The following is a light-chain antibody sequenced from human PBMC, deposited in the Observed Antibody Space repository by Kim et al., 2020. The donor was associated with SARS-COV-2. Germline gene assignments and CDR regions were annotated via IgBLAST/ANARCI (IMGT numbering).Light chain of an antibody. CDR2: AAS. CDR1: QDISNY. V-gene: IGKV1-27*01. J-gene: IGKJ3*01. Sequence: DIQMTQSPSSLSASVGDRITITCRASQDISNYLAWYQQRPGKAPTLLIYAASTLQTGAPSRFSGSGSGTDFTLTISSLQSEDVATYYCQKYDSVPLTFGPGTKVDIK. CDR3: QKYDSVPLT.